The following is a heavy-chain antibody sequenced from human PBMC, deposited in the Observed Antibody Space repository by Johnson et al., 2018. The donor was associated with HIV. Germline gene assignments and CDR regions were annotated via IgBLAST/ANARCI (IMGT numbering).Heavy chain of an antibody. CDR1: GFTFTSYW. CDR2: INQDGSEK. CDR3: ARPHSFQYQHAFDI. V-gene: IGHV3-7*02. D-gene: IGHD1-26*01. Sequence: MQLVESGGGLVQSGGSLRLSCAASGFTFTSYWMSWVRQAPGKGLEWVANINQDGSEKYFVDSVKGRFTISRDNAKNSLFLQMNSLRAADTALYYCARPHSFQYQHAFDICGQGTKVTVSS. J-gene: IGHJ3*02.